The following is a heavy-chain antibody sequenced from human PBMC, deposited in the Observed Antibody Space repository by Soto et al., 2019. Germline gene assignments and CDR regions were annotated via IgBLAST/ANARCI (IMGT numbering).Heavy chain of an antibody. Sequence: GWSLRLSCAASGFTFSSYALTLVRQAPGKGLEWGSAISGSGDSTYYADSVKGRFTIFRDNSKNTVYLQMNSLRAEDTAVYYCLHYYDSSGTSYGMEVWGEGTKVTVSS. D-gene: IGHD3-22*01. CDR2: ISGSGDST. CDR3: LHYYDSSGTSYGMEV. J-gene: IGHJ6*04. V-gene: IGHV3-23*01. CDR1: GFTFSSYA.